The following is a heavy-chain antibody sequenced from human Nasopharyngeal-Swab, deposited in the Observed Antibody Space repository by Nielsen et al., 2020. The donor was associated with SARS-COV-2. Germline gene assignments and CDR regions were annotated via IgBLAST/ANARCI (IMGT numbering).Heavy chain of an antibody. J-gene: IGHJ4*02. Sequence: GESLKISCQGSGYSFTSYWISWVRQMPGKGLEWMGRIDPSDSYTNYSPSFQGHVTISADKSISTAYLQWSSLKASDTAMYYCARIPSTLPDYWGQGTLVTVSS. CDR3: ARIPSTLPDY. V-gene: IGHV5-10-1*01. CDR2: IDPSDSYT. D-gene: IGHD5/OR15-5a*01. CDR1: GYSFTSYW.